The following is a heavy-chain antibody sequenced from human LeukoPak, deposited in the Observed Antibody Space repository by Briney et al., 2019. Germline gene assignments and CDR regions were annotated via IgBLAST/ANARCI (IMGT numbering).Heavy chain of an antibody. CDR2: INHSGYT. J-gene: IGHJ4*02. CDR3: TRMTTGHDY. CDR1: GVSFNDYY. Sequence: NPSETLSLTSAVSGVSFNDYYWSWVPQTPGKGVEWIGEINHSGYTNDSPSLKSRVTLSIDTSRKQFSLNLRSVTVADTGIYYCTRMTTGHDYWGQGTLVTVSS. V-gene: IGHV4-34*01. D-gene: IGHD4-17*01.